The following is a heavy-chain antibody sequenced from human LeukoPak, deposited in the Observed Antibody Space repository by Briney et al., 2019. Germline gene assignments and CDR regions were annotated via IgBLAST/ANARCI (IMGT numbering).Heavy chain of an antibody. J-gene: IGHJ4*02. Sequence: PGGSLRLSCVMSGFTFNSEPMNWVRQAPGKGLDWIAHIRSDSKTIVYADSVKGRFTISRDNAKNSLSLQMNSLRVEDTAVYFCARDYDWAFGYWGQGILVTVAS. D-gene: IGHD3-16*01. CDR2: IRSDSKTI. CDR3: ARDYDWAFGY. CDR1: GFTFNSEP. V-gene: IGHV3-48*01.